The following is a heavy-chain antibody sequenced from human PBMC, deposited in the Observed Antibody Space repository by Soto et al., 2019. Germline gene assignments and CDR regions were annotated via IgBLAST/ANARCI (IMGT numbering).Heavy chain of an antibody. V-gene: IGHV2-5*02. J-gene: IGHJ4*02. D-gene: IGHD6-19*01. CDR3: AHNLGIRSGWYSFDY. CDR2: IYWDDDK. Sequence: SGPTLVNPTQTLTLTCTFSGLSLSTSGVGVGWIRQPPGKALEWLALIYWDDDKRYSPSLKSRLTITKDTSKNQVVLTMTNMDPVDTATYYCAHNLGIRSGWYSFDYWGQGTLVTVSS. CDR1: GLSLSTSGVG.